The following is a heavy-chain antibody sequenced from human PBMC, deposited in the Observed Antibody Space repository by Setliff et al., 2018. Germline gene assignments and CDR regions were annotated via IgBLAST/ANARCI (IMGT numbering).Heavy chain of an antibody. J-gene: IGHJ4*02. CDR1: GGSISSSSYY. CDR3: ANHNPARWAVYTTPIDS. V-gene: IGHV3-23*01. CDR2: ISGSGGST. D-gene: IGHD6-19*01. Sequence: ETLSLTCTVSGGSISSSSYYWGWIRQPPGKGLEWVSAISGSGGSTYYADSVRGRFTISRDNSKNTLYLQMNNLRDEDTAVYYCANHNPARWAVYTTPIDSWGQGTLVTVSS.